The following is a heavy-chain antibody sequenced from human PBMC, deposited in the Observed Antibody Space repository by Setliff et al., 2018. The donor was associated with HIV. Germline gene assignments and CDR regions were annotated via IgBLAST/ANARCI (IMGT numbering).Heavy chain of an antibody. V-gene: IGHV1-24*01. CDR3: ARGGVRGYSYGEAFDI. D-gene: IGHD5-18*01. J-gene: IGHJ3*02. CDR2: FDLEDGET. CDR1: GYSVTELS. Sequence: ASVKVSCKVSGYSVTELSIHWVRQAPGKGLEWMGSFDLEDGETIYAQKFQGRVTMTEDTSTDTAYMELSSLRSEDTAVYYCARGGVRGYSYGEAFDIWGQGTLVTVSS.